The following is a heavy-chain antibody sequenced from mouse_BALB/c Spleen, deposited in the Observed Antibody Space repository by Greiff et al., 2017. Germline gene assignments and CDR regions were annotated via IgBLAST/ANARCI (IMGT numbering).Heavy chain of an antibody. J-gene: IGHJ4*01. Sequence: QVQLQQSGPELVKPGASVKISCKASGYAFSSSWMNWVKQRPGQGLEWIGRIYPGDGDTNYNGKFKGKATLTADKSSSTAYMQLSSLTSVDSAVYFCAREEITTANYAMDYWGQGTSVTVSS. V-gene: IGHV1-82*01. CDR1: GYAFSSSW. CDR2: IYPGDGDT. CDR3: AREEITTANYAMDY. D-gene: IGHD1-2*01.